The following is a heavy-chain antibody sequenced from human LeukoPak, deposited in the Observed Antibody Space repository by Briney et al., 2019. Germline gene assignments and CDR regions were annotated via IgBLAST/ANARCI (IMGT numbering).Heavy chain of an antibody. Sequence: PGGSLRLSCAASGFTFNSYGMHWVRQAPGKGLEWVAVIWYDGSNKYYGDSVRGRFTISRDNSKKMLYLQMNRLRAEDTAVYYCARAARGYGDSPGGVVDYWGQGTLVTVSS. D-gene: IGHD4-17*01. CDR1: GFTFNSYG. J-gene: IGHJ4*02. V-gene: IGHV3-33*01. CDR3: ARAARGYGDSPGGVVDY. CDR2: IWYDGSNK.